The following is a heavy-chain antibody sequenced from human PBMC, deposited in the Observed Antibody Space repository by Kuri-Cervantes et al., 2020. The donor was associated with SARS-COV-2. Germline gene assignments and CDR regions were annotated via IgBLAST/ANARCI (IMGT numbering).Heavy chain of an antibody. J-gene: IGHJ6*03. D-gene: IGHD4-11*01. CDR2: INPNSGGT. Sequence: ASVKVSCKASGYTFTGYYMHWVRQAPGQGLEWMGWINPNSGGTNYAQKFQGRVTMTRDTSTSTAYMELRSLRSDDTAVYYCARDVAVTTRGYMDVWGKGTTVTVSS. V-gene: IGHV1-2*02. CDR1: GYTFTGYY. CDR3: ARDVAVTTRGYMDV.